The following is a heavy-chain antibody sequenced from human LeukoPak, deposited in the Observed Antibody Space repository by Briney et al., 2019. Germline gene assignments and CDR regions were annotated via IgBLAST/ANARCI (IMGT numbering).Heavy chain of an antibody. V-gene: IGHV3-15*01. Sequence: GGSLRLSCAASGFTFSSYWMSWVRQAPGKGLEWVGRIKSKTDGGTTDYAAPVKGRFTISRDDSKNTLYLQMNSLKTEDTAVYYCTTFYDSNRKDAFDIWGQGTMVTVSS. CDR3: TTFYDSNRKDAFDI. CDR2: IKSKTDGGTT. CDR1: GFTFSSYW. D-gene: IGHD3-22*01. J-gene: IGHJ3*02.